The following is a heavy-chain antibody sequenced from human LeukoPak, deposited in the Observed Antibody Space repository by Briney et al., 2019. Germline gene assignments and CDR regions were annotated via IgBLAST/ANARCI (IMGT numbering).Heavy chain of an antibody. J-gene: IGHJ5*02. CDR2: IYYTGST. CDR3: ARQDHGDHGRPNWFDP. V-gene: IGHV4-39*01. D-gene: IGHD5-24*01. CDR1: GGSISNNSYY. Sequence: SGTPTGPCTDTGGSISNNSYYWGWVRQPPGKDLEWIGSIYYTGSTYYNPSLKSQVTVSVDTSKNQFSLKLSSVTAADTAKYYCARQDHGDHGRPNWFDPWGQGTLVTVSS.